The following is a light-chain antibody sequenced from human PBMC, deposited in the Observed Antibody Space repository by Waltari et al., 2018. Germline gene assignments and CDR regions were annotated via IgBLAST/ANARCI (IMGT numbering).Light chain of an antibody. CDR3: QQYTTRPLT. CDR1: PSVSSK. V-gene: IGKV3-15*01. CDR2: GAS. J-gene: IGKJ4*01. Sequence: EIVMTQSPGTLSVSPGEGATPSGRASPSVSSKVAWSQQRPGQAPRLLIFGASTRATGIPARFSGSESGTEFTLTISSLQSEDSGVYFCQQYTTRPLTFGGGTKVEI.